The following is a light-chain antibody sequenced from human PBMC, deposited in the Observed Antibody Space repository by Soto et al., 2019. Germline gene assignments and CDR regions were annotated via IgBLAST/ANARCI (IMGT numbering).Light chain of an antibody. V-gene: IGLV2-14*01. CDR2: EVS. CDR1: SSDVGGYNY. Sequence: QSALTQPASVSGSPGQSITISSTGTSSDVGGYNYVSWYQQHPGKAPKLMIYEVSNRPSGVSNRFSGSKSGNTASLTISGLQAEDEADYFCSSYGSTSTRYVFGTGTKVTVL. J-gene: IGLJ1*01. CDR3: SSYGSTSTRYV.